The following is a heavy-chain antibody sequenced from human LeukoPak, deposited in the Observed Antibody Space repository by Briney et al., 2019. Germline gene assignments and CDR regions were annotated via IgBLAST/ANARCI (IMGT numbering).Heavy chain of an antibody. Sequence: GGSLRLSCAASGFTFSSYWMHWVRQAPGKGLVWVSGMNSDGSRTSYADSVKGRFTISRDNAKNTLYLQMNSLRAEDTAVYYCAKDRWPGQYDSSGYPHYWGQGTLVTVSS. CDR3: AKDRWPGQYDSSGYPHY. J-gene: IGHJ4*02. D-gene: IGHD3-22*01. CDR1: GFTFSSYW. V-gene: IGHV3-74*01. CDR2: MNSDGSRT.